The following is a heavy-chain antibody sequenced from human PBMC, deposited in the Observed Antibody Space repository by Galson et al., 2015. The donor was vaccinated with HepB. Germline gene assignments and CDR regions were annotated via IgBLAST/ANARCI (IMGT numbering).Heavy chain of an antibody. D-gene: IGHD5-12*01. Sequence: VKVSCKVSGYTLTELSMHWVRQAPGKGLEWMGGFDPEDGETIYAQKFQGRVTMTGDTSTDTAYMELSSLRSEDTAVYYCATDRGGGYSGYETRRLEYAFDIWGQGTMVTVSS. J-gene: IGHJ3*02. CDR2: FDPEDGET. CDR1: GYTLTELS. V-gene: IGHV1-24*01. CDR3: ATDRGGGYSGYETRRLEYAFDI.